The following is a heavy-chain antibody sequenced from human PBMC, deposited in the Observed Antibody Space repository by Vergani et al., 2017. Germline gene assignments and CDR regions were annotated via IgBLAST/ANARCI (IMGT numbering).Heavy chain of an antibody. CDR3: ARQHRGYYDSSGYFGY. CDR1: NYSITTGFY. D-gene: IGHD3-22*01. Sequence: QVQLQESGPGLVKPSETLSLTCDASNYSITTGFYWAWIRQPPGKGLEWIGSVFPSGNTYYNPSLESRVTISADPSKNQFSLQLTSVTAADTALYYCARQHRGYYDSSGYFGYWGQGTLITVSS. CDR2: VFPSGNT. V-gene: IGHV4-38-2*01. J-gene: IGHJ4*02.